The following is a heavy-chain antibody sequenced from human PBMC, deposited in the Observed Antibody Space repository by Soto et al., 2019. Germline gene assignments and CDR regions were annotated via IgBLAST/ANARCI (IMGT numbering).Heavy chain of an antibody. D-gene: IGHD3-22*01. CDR2: INPNSGGT. CDR3: ARGGYYYDSSGYRIDY. J-gene: IGHJ4*02. CDR1: GYTFTGYY. Sequence: QVQLVQSGAEVKKPGASVKVSSKASGYTFTGYYKHWVRQAPGQGLEWMGWINPNSGGTNYAQKFQGRVTMTRDTSISTAYMELSRLRSDDTAVYYCARGGYYYDSSGYRIDYWGQGTLVTVSS. V-gene: IGHV1-2*02.